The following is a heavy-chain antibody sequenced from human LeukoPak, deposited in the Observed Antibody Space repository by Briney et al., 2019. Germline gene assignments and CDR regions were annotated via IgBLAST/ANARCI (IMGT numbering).Heavy chain of an antibody. D-gene: IGHD6-13*01. CDR1: GGAISSSSYY. CDR2: IYYSGST. CDR3: AHDAYSSSSD. Sequence: SETLSLTCTVSGGAISSSSYYWGWLRQPPGKGLEWIGSIYYSGSTYYNPSLKSRVTISVDTSKNQFSLKLSSVTAADTAVYYCAHDAYSSSSDWGQGTLVTVSS. J-gene: IGHJ4*02. V-gene: IGHV4-39*01.